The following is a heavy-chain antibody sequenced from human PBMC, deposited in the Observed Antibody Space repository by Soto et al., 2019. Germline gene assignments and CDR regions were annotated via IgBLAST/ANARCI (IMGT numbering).Heavy chain of an antibody. CDR3: ARDQRPTVTTSPDYYYAMDV. CDR2: IWYDGSNK. V-gene: IGHV3-33*01. Sequence: GGSLRLSCAASGFTFSSYGMHWVRQAPGKGLEWVAVIWYDGSNKYYADSVKGRFTISRDNSKNTLYLQMNSLRAEDTAVYYCARDQRPTVTTSPDYYYAMDVWGQGTTVNVSS. D-gene: IGHD4-4*01. J-gene: IGHJ6*02. CDR1: GFTFSSYG.